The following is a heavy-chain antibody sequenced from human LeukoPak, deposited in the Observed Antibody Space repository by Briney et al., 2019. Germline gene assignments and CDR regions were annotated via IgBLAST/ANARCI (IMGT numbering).Heavy chain of an antibody. CDR1: GGTFSSYA. CDR3: ARGQGYESYYYMDV. J-gene: IGHJ6*03. V-gene: IGHV1-69*13. Sequence: ASVKVSCKASGGTFSSYAISWVRQAPGQGLEWMGGIIPIFGTANYAQKFQGRVTITADESTSTAYMELSSLRSEDTAVYYCARGQGYESYYYMDVWGKGTTVSVSS. D-gene: IGHD2-2*01. CDR2: IIPIFGTA.